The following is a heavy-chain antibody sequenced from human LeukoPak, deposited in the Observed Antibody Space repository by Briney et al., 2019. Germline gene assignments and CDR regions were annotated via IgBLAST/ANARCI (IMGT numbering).Heavy chain of an antibody. CDR1: GGSIRSYD. CDR2: IYYSGST. V-gene: IGHV4-59*12. J-gene: IGHJ4*02. Sequence: SGTLSLTCTVSGGSIRSYDWSWIRQPPGKGLEWIGYIYYSGSTNYNPSLKSRVTISVDTSKNQFSLKLSSVTAADTAVYYCARFRRGYCSSTSCYQFDYWGQGTLVTVSS. D-gene: IGHD2-2*01. CDR3: ARFRRGYCSSTSCYQFDY.